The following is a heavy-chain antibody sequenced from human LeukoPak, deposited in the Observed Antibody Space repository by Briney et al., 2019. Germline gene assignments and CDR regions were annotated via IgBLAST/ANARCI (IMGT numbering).Heavy chain of an antibody. CDR3: ARDLGPDIAMRMGIDY. CDR1: GFTFSSYA. J-gene: IGHJ4*02. CDR2: ISYDGSNK. V-gene: IGHV3-30*04. D-gene: IGHD5-18*01. Sequence: PGRSLRLSCAASGFTFSSYAMHWVRQAPGKGLEWVAVISYDGSNKYYADSVKGRFTISRDNSKNTLYLQMNSLRAEDTAVYYCARDLGPDIAMRMGIDYWGQGTLVTVSS.